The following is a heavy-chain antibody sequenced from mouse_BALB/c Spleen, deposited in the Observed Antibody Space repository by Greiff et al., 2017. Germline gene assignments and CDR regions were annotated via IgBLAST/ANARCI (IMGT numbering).Heavy chain of an antibody. CDR2: ISSGGSYT. D-gene: IGHD1-1*01. Sequence: EVQRVESGGDLVKPGGSLKLSCAASGFTFSSYGMSWVRQTPDKRLEWVATISSGGSYTYYPDSVKGRFTISRDNAKNTLYLQMSSLKSEDTAMYYCARHPYYYGSAWFAYWGQGTLVTVSA. J-gene: IGHJ3*01. V-gene: IGHV5-6*01. CDR3: ARHPYYYGSAWFAY. CDR1: GFTFSSYG.